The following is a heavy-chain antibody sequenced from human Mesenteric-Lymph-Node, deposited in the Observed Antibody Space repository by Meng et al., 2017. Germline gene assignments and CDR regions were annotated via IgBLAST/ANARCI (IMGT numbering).Heavy chain of an antibody. Sequence: GGSLRLSCAASGFTFSSYAMSWVRQAPGKGLEWVSAISGSGGSTYYADSVKGRFTISRDNSKNTLYLQMNSLRAEDTAVYYCAKDPYYDFWSGYFVALNYYYGMDVWGQGTTVTVSS. CDR2: ISGSGGST. CDR3: AKDPYYDFWSGYFVALNYYYGMDV. J-gene: IGHJ6*02. D-gene: IGHD3-3*01. CDR1: GFTFSSYA. V-gene: IGHV3-23*01.